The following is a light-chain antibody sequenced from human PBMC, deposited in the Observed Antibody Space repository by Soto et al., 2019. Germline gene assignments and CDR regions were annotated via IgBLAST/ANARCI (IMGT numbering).Light chain of an antibody. CDR1: QSVGST. V-gene: IGKV3-15*01. J-gene: IGKJ2*01. Sequence: EIVMTQSPATLSVSPGERATLSCRASQSVGSTLAWYQQKPGQAPRLLIYDASTRATGIHARFSGSGSGTKFTLTISSLQSEDFAVYYCQQYNFWPRYTFGQGTKLEIK. CDR2: DAS. CDR3: QQYNFWPRYT.